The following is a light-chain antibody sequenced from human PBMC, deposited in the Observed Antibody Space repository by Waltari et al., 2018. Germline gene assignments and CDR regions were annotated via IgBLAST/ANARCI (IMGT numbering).Light chain of an antibody. CDR1: ALPTQY. V-gene: IGLV3-25*03. CDR2: KDT. CDR3: QSADSSDTHVV. Sequence: SYELTQPPSVSVSPGQTARITCSGDALPTQYAYWYQHKPGQAPVLVIYKDTERPSGIPERFSGSSSGTKVTLTISGVQAEDEADYYCQSADSSDTHVVFGGGTKLTVL. J-gene: IGLJ2*01.